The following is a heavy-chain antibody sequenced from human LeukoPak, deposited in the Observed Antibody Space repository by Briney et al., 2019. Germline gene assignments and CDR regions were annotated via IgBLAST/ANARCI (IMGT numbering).Heavy chain of an antibody. J-gene: IGHJ4*02. V-gene: IGHV1-69*13. CDR3: ARASSLYDILTAFDY. D-gene: IGHD3-9*01. CDR1: GGTFSSYA. Sequence: GASVKVSCKASGGTFSSYAISWVRQAPGQGLEWMGGIIPIFGTANYAQKFQGRVTITADESTSTAYMELSSLRSEDTAVYYCARASSLYDILTAFDYWGQGALVTVSS. CDR2: IIPIFGTA.